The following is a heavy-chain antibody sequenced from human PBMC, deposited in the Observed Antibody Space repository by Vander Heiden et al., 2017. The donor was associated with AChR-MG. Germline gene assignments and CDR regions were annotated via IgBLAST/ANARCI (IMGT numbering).Heavy chain of an antibody. Sequence: EVQLVESGGGLVQPGGSLRLSCAASGFPVSSDYMSWVRQAPGKGLEWVSVIYSGGATYYADSVMGRFTISRDNSKNTLFLQMNSLRAEDTAVYYCARTSGSYLFFDYWGQGTLVTVSS. CDR3: ARTSGSYLFFDY. J-gene: IGHJ4*02. CDR2: IYSGGAT. CDR1: GFPVSSDY. V-gene: IGHV3-66*01. D-gene: IGHD1-26*01.